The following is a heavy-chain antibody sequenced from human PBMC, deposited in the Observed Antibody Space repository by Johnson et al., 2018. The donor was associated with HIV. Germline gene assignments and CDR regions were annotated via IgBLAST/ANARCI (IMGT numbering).Heavy chain of an antibody. CDR1: GFTFSSYG. V-gene: IGHV3-30*02. CDR3: AKDRILSGYGPGAFDI. J-gene: IGHJ3*02. CDR2: IRYDGSNK. Sequence: VQLVESGGGVVQPGGSLRLSCAASGFTFSSYGMHWVRQAPGKGLEWVAFIRYDGSNKYYADSVNGRFTISRDNSKNTLYLQMNSLRAEDTAVYYCAKDRILSGYGPGAFDIWGQGTMVTVSS. D-gene: IGHD5-12*01.